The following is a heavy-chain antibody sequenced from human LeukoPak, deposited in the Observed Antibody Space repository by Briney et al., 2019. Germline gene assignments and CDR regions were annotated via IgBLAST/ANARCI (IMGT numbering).Heavy chain of an antibody. Sequence: GGSLRLSCAASGFTVSSNYMSWVRQAPGKGLGWVSRINSDGSSTSYADSVKGRFTISRDNAKNSLYLQMNSLRAEDTAVYYCAELGITMIGGVWGKGTTVTISS. CDR2: INSDGSST. CDR3: AELGITMIGGV. V-gene: IGHV3-74*01. J-gene: IGHJ6*04. D-gene: IGHD3-10*02. CDR1: GFTVSSNY.